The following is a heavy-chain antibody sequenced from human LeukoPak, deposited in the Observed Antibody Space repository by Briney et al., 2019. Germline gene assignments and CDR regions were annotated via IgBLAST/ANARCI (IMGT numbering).Heavy chain of an antibody. V-gene: IGHV4-59*08. J-gene: IGHJ5*02. CDR2: IYYSGST. CDR3: ARQRDWFDP. Sequence: PSETLSLTCTVSGASTSSNNWSWIRQPPGKGLEWIGYIYYSGSTNYNPSLKSRVTISVDTSKNQFSLKLSSVTAADTAVYYCARQRDWFDPWGQGTLVTVSS. CDR1: GASTSSNN.